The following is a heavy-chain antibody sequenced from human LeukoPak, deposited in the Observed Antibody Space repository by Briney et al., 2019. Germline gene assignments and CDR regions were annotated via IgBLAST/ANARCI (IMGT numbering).Heavy chain of an antibody. V-gene: IGHV3-23*01. J-gene: IGHJ4*02. CDR3: AKESRTIAVAGADY. Sequence: PGGSLRLSCAASGFTFSSYAMSWVRQAPGKGLEWVTAISGGGGTTYYADSVKGRLTISRDNSKNMLYLQMNSLRAENTAVYSCAKESRTIAVAGADYWGEGDLVTVSS. CDR2: ISGGGGTT. CDR1: GFTFSSYA. D-gene: IGHD6-19*01.